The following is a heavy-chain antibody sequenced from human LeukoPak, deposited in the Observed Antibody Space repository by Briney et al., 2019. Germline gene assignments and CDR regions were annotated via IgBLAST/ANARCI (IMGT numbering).Heavy chain of an antibody. J-gene: IGHJ4*02. V-gene: IGHV3-7*01. Sequence: QAGGSLRLSCAASGFTFSSFWMGWVRQAPGKGLEWMASIKFDGSEKHNVDSVKGRFTISRDNAENSLFMQMNSLRAEDTAVYFCTRVTTNGYFEYWGQGTLVTVSS. CDR1: GFTFSSFW. CDR2: IKFDGSEK. CDR3: TRVTTNGYFEY. D-gene: IGHD1-1*01.